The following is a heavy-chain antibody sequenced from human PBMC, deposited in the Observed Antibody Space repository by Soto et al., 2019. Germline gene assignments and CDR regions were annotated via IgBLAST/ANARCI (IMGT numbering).Heavy chain of an antibody. D-gene: IGHD6-13*01. CDR3: ARINWFGSSWYYFDY. V-gene: IGHV4-59*01. CDR1: GASIRSTY. CDR2: VYYSGST. J-gene: IGHJ4*02. Sequence: SETLSLTCTVSGASIRSTYWSWIRQPPGKGLEWIGYVYYSGSTIYNPSLNSRVTISVDTSKNQFSLKLISVSAADTAVYYCARINWFGSSWYYFDYWGQGTLVTVSS.